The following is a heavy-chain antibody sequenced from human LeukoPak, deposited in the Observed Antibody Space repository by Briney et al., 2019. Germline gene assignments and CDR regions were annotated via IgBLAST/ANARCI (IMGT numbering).Heavy chain of an antibody. Sequence: PGGSLRLSCAPSGFTVTSNYMSWVRPAPGRGLEWVSVIYSGGSTYYADSVKGRFTISRDNSKNTLYLQMNSLRAEDTAVYYCARDSGSSHPWGQGTLVTVSS. D-gene: IGHD6-13*01. CDR1: GFTVTSNY. CDR2: IYSGGST. V-gene: IGHV3-66*01. J-gene: IGHJ5*02. CDR3: ARDSGSSHP.